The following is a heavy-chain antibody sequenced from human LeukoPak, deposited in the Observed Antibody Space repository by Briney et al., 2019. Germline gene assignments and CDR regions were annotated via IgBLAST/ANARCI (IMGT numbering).Heavy chain of an antibody. CDR2: ISYDGSNK. CDR3: ARDATYYDILTGYNNWFDP. D-gene: IGHD3-9*01. V-gene: IGHV3-30-3*01. CDR1: GFTFSSYA. Sequence: GGSLRLSCAASGFTFSSYAMHWVRQAPGKGLEWVAVISYDGSNKYYADSVKGRFTISRDNSKNSLYLQMNSLRAEDTAVYYCARDATYYDILTGYNNWFDPWGQGTLVTVSS. J-gene: IGHJ5*02.